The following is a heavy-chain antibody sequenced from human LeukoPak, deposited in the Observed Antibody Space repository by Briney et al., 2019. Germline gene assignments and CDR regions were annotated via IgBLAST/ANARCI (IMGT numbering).Heavy chain of an antibody. CDR2: ISYDGSNK. Sequence: GGSLRLSCAASGFTFSSYAMHWVRQAPGKGLEWVAVISYDGSNKYYADSVKGRFTISRDDSKNTLYLQMNSLKTEDTAVYYCTTDNRWFGELDYWGQGTLVTVSS. J-gene: IGHJ4*02. V-gene: IGHV3-30-3*01. CDR1: GFTFSSYA. D-gene: IGHD3-10*01. CDR3: TTDNRWFGELDY.